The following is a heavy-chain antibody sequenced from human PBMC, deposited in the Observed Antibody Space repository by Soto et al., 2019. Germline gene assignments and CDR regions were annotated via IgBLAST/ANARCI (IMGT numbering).Heavy chain of an antibody. J-gene: IGHJ4*02. CDR2: ISSSSSYI. D-gene: IGHD3-10*01. V-gene: IGHV3-21*01. Sequence: PGGSLRLSCAASGFTFSSYSMNWVRQAPGKGLEWVSSISSSSSYIYYADSVKGRFTISRDNSKNSLYLQMNSLRAEDTAVYYCARDYYGSGSYDFDYWGQGTLVTVSS. CDR3: ARDYYGSGSYDFDY. CDR1: GFTFSSYS.